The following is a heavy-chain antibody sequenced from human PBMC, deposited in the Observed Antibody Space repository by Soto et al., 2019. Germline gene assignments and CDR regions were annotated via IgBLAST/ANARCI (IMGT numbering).Heavy chain of an antibody. CDR2: ISSSSSYI. D-gene: IGHD6-13*01. CDR3: ARDPSGIAAAGTFDY. CDR1: GFTFSSYS. Sequence: EVQLVESGGGLVKPGGSLRLSCAASGFTFSSYSMNWVRQAPGKGLEWVSSISSSSSYIYYADSVKGRFTISRDNAKNSLYLQMNSLKAEDTAGYYCARDPSGIAAAGTFDYWGQGTLVTVSS. J-gene: IGHJ4*02. V-gene: IGHV3-21*01.